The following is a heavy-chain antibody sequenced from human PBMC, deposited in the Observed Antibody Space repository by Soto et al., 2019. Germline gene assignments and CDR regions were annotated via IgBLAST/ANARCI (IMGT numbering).Heavy chain of an antibody. D-gene: IGHD6-25*01. J-gene: IGHJ5*02. CDR3: ARQGGLPPLYNWFDP. Sequence: GASVKVSCKASGYTFTSYSIHWVRQAPGQGLEWMAIINPSSGSTGFTHDFRGRVAMTRDTSTSTVYMELSSLRPEDTAVYYCARQGGLPPLYNWFDPWGQGTLVTVSS. V-gene: IGHV1-46*01. CDR1: GYTFTSYS. CDR2: INPSSGST.